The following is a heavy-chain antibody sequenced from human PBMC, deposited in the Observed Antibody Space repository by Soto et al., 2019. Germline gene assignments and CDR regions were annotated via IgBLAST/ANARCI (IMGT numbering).Heavy chain of an antibody. J-gene: IGHJ4*02. CDR1: SDSVNSNTNY. V-gene: IGHV4-39*01. D-gene: IGHD3-16*01. CDR2: IHSNGIT. CDR3: ARRLCIDLCWRYFDY. Sequence: PSETLSLTCTVSSDSVNSNTNYWGWVRQPPGKGLEWIASIHSNGITYYNPSFKSRVTMSVDTPKNRMSLNLRSVTAADTAVYYCARRLCIDLCWRYFDYWGQGNLVTVSS.